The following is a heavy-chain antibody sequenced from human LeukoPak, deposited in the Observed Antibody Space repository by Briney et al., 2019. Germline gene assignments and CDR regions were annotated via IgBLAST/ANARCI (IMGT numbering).Heavy chain of an antibody. V-gene: IGHV3-72*01. Sequence: PGGSLRLSCAASGFTFSNAWMSWVRQAPGKGLEWVGRTRNKANSYTTEYAASVKGRFTISRDDSKNSLYLQMNSLKTEDTAVYYCARETRRIYYYYYMDVWGKGTTVTISS. CDR1: GFTFSNAW. CDR3: ARETRRIYYYYYMDV. D-gene: IGHD2-15*01. CDR2: TRNKANSYTT. J-gene: IGHJ6*03.